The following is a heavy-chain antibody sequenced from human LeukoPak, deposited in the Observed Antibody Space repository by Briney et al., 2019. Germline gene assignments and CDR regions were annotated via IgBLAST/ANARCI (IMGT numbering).Heavy chain of an antibody. CDR3: ARSEMADAFDI. CDR2: ISSSSSYI. V-gene: IGHV3-21*01. D-gene: IGHD5-24*01. Sequence: PGGSLRLSCAASGFTLSSYSMNWVRQAPGKGLEWVSSISSSSSYIYYADSVKGRFTISRDNAKNSLYLQMNSLRAEDTAVYYCARSEMADAFDIWGQGTMVTVSS. CDR1: GFTLSSYS. J-gene: IGHJ3*02.